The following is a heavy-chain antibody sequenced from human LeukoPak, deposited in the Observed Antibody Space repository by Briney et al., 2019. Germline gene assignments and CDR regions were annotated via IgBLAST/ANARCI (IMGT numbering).Heavy chain of an antibody. J-gene: IGHJ2*01. CDR3: ATATVAVWYFDL. Sequence: ASVKVSCKASGYTFTDYAMHWVRQAPGQRLEWMGWINADNGYTKYSQKFQGRVTMTEDTSTDTAYMELSSLRSEDTAVYYCATATVAVWYFDLWGRGTLVTVSS. CDR2: INADNGYT. CDR1: GYTFTDYA. V-gene: IGHV1-3*01. D-gene: IGHD6-19*01.